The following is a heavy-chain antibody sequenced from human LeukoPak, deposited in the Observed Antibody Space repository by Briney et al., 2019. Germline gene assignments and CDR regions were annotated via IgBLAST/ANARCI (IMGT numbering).Heavy chain of an antibody. D-gene: IGHD3-3*01. Sequence: SETLSLTCAVYGGSFSGYYWSWIRQPPGKGLEWIGEINHSGSTNYNPSLKSRVTISVDTSKNQFSLKLSSVTAADTAVYYCARGAPYYDFWRGYYTHVVRKNWFDPWGQGTLVTVSS. J-gene: IGHJ5*02. CDR1: GGSFSGYY. V-gene: IGHV4-34*01. CDR2: INHSGST. CDR3: ARGAPYYDFWRGYYTHVVRKNWFDP.